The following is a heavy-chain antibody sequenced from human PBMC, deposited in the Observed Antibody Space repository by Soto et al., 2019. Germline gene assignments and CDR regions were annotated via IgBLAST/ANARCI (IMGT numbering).Heavy chain of an antibody. Sequence: PSETLSLTCAVYGGSFIVYYWTWIRQPPGTGLEWIGEINHSGSTNYNPSLKSRVTISVDTSKNQFSLKLTSVTAADTAVYYCARDKITGLFDYWGQGTLVTVS. CDR2: INHSGST. CDR1: GGSFIVYY. D-gene: IGHD2-8*02. J-gene: IGHJ4*02. CDR3: ARDKITGLFDY. V-gene: IGHV4-34*01.